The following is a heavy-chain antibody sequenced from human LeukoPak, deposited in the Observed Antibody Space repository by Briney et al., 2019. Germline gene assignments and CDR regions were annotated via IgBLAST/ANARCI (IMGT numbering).Heavy chain of an antibody. J-gene: IGHJ4*02. V-gene: IGHV4-61*01. CDR1: GGSISSSSYY. Sequence: PSETLSLTCTVSGGSISSSSYYWSWIRQPPGKGLEWIGYIYYSGSTNYNPSLKSRVTISVDTSKNQFSLRLSSVTAADTAVYYCARDYHSGWSYFDYWGQGTLVTVSS. D-gene: IGHD6-19*01. CDR3: ARDYHSGWSYFDY. CDR2: IYYSGST.